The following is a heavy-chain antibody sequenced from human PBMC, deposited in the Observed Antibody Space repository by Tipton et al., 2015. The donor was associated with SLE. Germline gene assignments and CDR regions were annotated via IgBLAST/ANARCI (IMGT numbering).Heavy chain of an antibody. Sequence: LRLSCSVSNGSISRSSYYWGWIRQPPGKGLEWIASIYYSGSTTYYNPSLKSRVTISVDTSNNQFSLLLTSVSAPDTAVYYCARHSSSWYKDWFDPWGQGTLVTVSS. CDR1: NGSISRSSYY. J-gene: IGHJ5*02. V-gene: IGHV4-39*01. CDR3: ARHSSSWYKDWFDP. CDR2: IYYSGST. D-gene: IGHD6-13*01.